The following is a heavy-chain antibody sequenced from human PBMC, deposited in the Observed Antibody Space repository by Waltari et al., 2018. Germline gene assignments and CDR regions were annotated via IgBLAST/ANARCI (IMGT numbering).Heavy chain of an antibody. D-gene: IGHD2-15*01. CDR2: INAGNGNT. CDR1: GYPFTSYA. CDR3: ARVLDLCSGGSCYRRDAFDI. Sequence: QVQLVQSGAEVKKPGASVKVSCKASGYPFTSYAMHWVRQAPGQRLDSIGWMGWINAGNGNTKYSQKFQGRVTITRDTSASTAYMELSSLRSEDTAVYYCARVLDLCSGGSCYRRDAFDIWGQGTMVTVSS. V-gene: IGHV1-3*01. J-gene: IGHJ3*02.